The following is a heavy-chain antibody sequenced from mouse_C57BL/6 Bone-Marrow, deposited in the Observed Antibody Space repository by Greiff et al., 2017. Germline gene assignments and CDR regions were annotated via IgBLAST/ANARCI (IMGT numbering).Heavy chain of an antibody. CDR1: GYTFTDHT. CDR2: IYPRDGST. Sequence: VKLQESDAELVKPGASVKISCKVSGYTFTDHTIHWMKQRPEQGLEWIGYIYPRDGSTKYNEKFKGKATLTADKSSSTAYMQLNSLTSEDSAVYFCARGGIIYSWFAYWGQGTLVTGSA. CDR3: ARGGIIYSWFAY. J-gene: IGHJ3*01. V-gene: IGHV1-78*01. D-gene: IGHD1-1*01.